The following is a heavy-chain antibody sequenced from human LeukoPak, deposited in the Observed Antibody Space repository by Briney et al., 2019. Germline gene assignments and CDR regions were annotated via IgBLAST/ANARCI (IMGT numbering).Heavy chain of an antibody. CDR3: TTVYNAFDI. J-gene: IGHJ3*02. Sequence: GGSLRLSCTASGFTFGDYAMSWVRQAPGKGLQWVGRIKSKTDGGTTEYAAPVKGRFTISRDDSKNTLYLQMNSLKTEDTAVYYCTTVYNAFDIWGQGTMVTVSS. CDR1: GFTFGDYA. CDR2: IKSKTDGGTT. V-gene: IGHV3-15*01.